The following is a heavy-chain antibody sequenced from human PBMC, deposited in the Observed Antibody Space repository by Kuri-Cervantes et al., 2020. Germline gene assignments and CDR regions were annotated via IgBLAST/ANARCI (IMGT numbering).Heavy chain of an antibody. V-gene: IGHV3-49*03. CDR3: ATKTDATGYYPDC. Sequence: GESLKISCTASGFTFGDYAMSWFRQAPGKGLEWVGFIRSKAYGGTIGYAASVKGRFTISRDDSKSIAYLQMNSLKTGDTAVYYCATKTDATGYYPDCWGQGTLVTVSS. CDR1: GFTFGDYA. CDR2: IRSKAYGGTI. D-gene: IGHD3-9*01. J-gene: IGHJ4*02.